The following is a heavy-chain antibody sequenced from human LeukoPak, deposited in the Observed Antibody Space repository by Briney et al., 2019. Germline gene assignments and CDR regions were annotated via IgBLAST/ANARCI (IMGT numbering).Heavy chain of an antibody. D-gene: IGHD3-10*01. CDR2: INPNSGGT. V-gene: IGHV1-2*02. CDR3: ATPYYYGSGSSLYYFEF. J-gene: IGHJ4*02. Sequence: ASVKVSCKASGYTFTGYYIHWVRQAPGQGLEWMGWINPNSGGTNYPQKFQGRVTMTRDTSTSTVYMELSSLRSEDTAVYYCATPYYYGSGSSLYYFEFWGQGTLVTVSS. CDR1: GYTFTGYY.